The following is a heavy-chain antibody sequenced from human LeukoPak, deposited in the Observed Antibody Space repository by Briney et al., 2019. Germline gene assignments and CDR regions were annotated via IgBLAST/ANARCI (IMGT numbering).Heavy chain of an antibody. Sequence: PGGSLRLSCAVSGFTFDDYAMHWVRQVPGKGLEWVSGINWNSGSIGYADSVKGRFTISRDNAKNSLYLQMNSLRAEDTALYYCAKDIRWEGSSWYMRGGFDYWGQGTLVTVSS. CDR1: GFTFDDYA. J-gene: IGHJ4*02. CDR2: INWNSGSI. CDR3: AKDIRWEGSSWYMRGGFDY. V-gene: IGHV3-9*01. D-gene: IGHD6-13*01.